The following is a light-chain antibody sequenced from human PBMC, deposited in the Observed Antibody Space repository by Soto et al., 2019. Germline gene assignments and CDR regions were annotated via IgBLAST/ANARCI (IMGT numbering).Light chain of an antibody. V-gene: IGLV2-14*03. CDR1: SSDVGAYKY. Sequence: QSVLTQPASVSGSPGQSITISCTGTSSDVGAYKYVSWYQQHPGKVPKLIIYGVSNRTSGVSNRFSGSKSGNTAFLTISGLQPEDEADYYCSSFTGTTTLDVFGTGTKVTVL. CDR2: GVS. CDR3: SSFTGTTTLDV. J-gene: IGLJ1*01.